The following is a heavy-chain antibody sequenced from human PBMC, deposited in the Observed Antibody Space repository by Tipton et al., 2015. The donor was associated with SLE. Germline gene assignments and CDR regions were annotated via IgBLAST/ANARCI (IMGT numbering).Heavy chain of an antibody. CDR2: IYNSGGT. Sequence: LRLSCTVSGGSISTGGYYWSWIRQHPGKGLEWIGYIYNSGGTDYNPSLKSRVTISADTSKNHFSLNLSSVTAADTAVYYCAGGFYYGSGAFSDFEYWGQGTLATVSS. CDR1: GGSISTGGYY. J-gene: IGHJ4*02. V-gene: IGHV4-31*02. D-gene: IGHD3-10*01. CDR3: AGGFYYGSGAFSDFEY.